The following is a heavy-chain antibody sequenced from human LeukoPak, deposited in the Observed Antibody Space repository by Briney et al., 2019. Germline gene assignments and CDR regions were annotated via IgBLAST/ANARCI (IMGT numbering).Heavy chain of an antibody. CDR2: IYTSGST. V-gene: IGHV4-61*02. D-gene: IGHD2-21*02. CDR1: GGSISSGSYY. J-gene: IGHJ4*02. Sequence: PSETLSLTCTVSGGSISSGSYYWSWIRQPAGKGLEWIGRIYTSGSTNYNPSLKSRVTISVDTSKNQFSLKLSSVTAADTAVYHCARDSLVTHHFDYWGQGTLVTVSS. CDR3: ARDSLVTHHFDY.